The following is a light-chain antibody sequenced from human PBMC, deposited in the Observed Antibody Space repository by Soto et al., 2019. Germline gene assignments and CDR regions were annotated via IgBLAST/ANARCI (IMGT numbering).Light chain of an antibody. V-gene: IGKV3-20*01. Sequence: EIVFTHSPATLSFSPVERATLSCRASQSVSSSYLAWYQQKPGQAPRLLIYGASSRATGIPDRFSGSGSGTDFTLTISRLEPEDFAVYYCQQYVRSPWTFGQGTKVDNK. CDR3: QQYVRSPWT. J-gene: IGKJ1*01. CDR1: QSVSSSY. CDR2: GAS.